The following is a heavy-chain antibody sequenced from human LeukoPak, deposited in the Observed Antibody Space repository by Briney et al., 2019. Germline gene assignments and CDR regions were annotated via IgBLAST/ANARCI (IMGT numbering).Heavy chain of an antibody. CDR2: IKSKTDGGTT. V-gene: IGHV3-15*01. D-gene: IGHD2-15*01. Sequence: PGGSLRLSCAASGFTFSNAWMSWVRQAPGQGLEWVGRIKSKTDGGTTDYAAPVKGRFTISRDDSKNTLYLQMNSLKTEDTAVYSCTTGRLYCSGGTCFYWGQGTLVTVSS. CDR3: TTGRLYCSGGTCFY. CDR1: GFTFSNAW. J-gene: IGHJ4*02.